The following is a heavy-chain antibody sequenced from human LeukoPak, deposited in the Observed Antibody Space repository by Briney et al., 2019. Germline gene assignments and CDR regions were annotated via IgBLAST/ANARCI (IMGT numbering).Heavy chain of an antibody. Sequence: PGGSLRLSCAASGLTFCSFAMRWGGQAPGKGLEWVAVILYDGSNKYYADSVKGRFAISRDNSKNTLYLQMNSLRDEDTAVYYCAREGILLFGEMIYGMDVWGKGTTVTVSS. CDR1: GLTFCSFA. CDR2: ILYDGSNK. V-gene: IGHV3-30*09. CDR3: AREGILLFGEMIYGMDV. J-gene: IGHJ6*04. D-gene: IGHD3-10*01.